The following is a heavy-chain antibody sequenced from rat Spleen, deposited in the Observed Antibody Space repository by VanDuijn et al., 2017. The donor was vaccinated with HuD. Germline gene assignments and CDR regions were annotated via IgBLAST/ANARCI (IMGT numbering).Heavy chain of an antibody. D-gene: IGHD1-4*01. J-gene: IGHJ4*01. Sequence: QVQLKESGPGLVQPSQTLSLTCTVSGFSLISYSVNWVRQPPGKGLEWMGGIWGDGSTNYNSGLKSRLSISRDTSKSQVFLKMNSLQTEDTAIYYCTRDRPGAYYVMDAWGQGASVTVSS. CDR2: IWGDGST. CDR3: TRDRPGAYYVMDA. CDR1: GFSLISYS. V-gene: IGHV2-13*01.